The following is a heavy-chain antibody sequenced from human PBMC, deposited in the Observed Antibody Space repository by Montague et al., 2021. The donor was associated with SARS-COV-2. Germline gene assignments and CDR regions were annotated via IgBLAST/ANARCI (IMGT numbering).Heavy chain of an antibody. Sequence: YWSLSWAASGFTFSSYAMSWVRQAPGKGLEWVSGITGSGASTYYADSVKGRFTISRDNSKNTLYLQMSSLRAEDTAVYYCAKASSSGFGESDCWGQGTLVTVSS. CDR2: ITGSGAST. V-gene: IGHV3-23*01. J-gene: IGHJ4*02. CDR3: AKASSSGFGESDC. CDR1: GFTFSSYA. D-gene: IGHD3-10*01.